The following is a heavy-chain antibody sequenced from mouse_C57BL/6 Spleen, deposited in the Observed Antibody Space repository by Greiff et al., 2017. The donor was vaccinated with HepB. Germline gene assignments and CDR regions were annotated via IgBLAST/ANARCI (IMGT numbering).Heavy chain of an antibody. Sequence: QVQLQQSGAELARPGASVKMSCKASGYTFTSYTMHWVKQRPGQGLEWIGYINPSSGYTKYNQKFKDKATLTADKSSSTAYMQLSSLTSEDSAVYYCARDWDEEVDYWGQGTTLTVSS. CDR3: ARDWDEEVDY. D-gene: IGHD4-1*01. CDR2: INPSSGYT. V-gene: IGHV1-4*01. J-gene: IGHJ2*01. CDR1: GYTFTSYT.